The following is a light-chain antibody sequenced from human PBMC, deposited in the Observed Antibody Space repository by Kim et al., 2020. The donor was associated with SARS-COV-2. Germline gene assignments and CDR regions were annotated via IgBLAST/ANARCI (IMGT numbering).Light chain of an antibody. Sequence: SSELTQDPAVSVALGQTVRITCQGDSLRTYYATWYQQKPGQAPILVIFGKNSRPSGIPDRFSGSSSGNTASLTITGTQAGDEAYYYCNSRDSNDNVVFGGGTQLTVL. CDR1: SLRTYY. CDR3: NSRDSNDNVV. CDR2: GKN. V-gene: IGLV3-19*01. J-gene: IGLJ2*01.